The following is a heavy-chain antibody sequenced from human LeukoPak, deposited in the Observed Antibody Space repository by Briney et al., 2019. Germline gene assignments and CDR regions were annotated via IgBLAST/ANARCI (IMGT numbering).Heavy chain of an antibody. CDR3: ARVAMTGSFDHWYFDL. V-gene: IGHV4-34*01. J-gene: IGHJ2*01. CDR2: INDNGRT. Sequence: SGTLSLTCAVSGETFSGRYWSWIRQPPGKGLEYIGEINDNGRTIYNPSLESRVTISVDTSKNQVSLNLNSVTAADTALYYCARVAMTGSFDHWYFDLWGRGTLVIVSS. CDR1: GETFSGRY. D-gene: IGHD3-9*01.